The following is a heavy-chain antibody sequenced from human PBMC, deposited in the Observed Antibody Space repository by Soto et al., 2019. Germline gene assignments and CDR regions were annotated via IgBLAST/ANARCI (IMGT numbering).Heavy chain of an antibody. CDR3: ARGGGMVGFDP. J-gene: IGHJ5*02. CDR1: GGSFSGYY. CDR2: IYYSGST. D-gene: IGHD2-15*01. Sequence: SETLSLTWAVYGGSFSGYYGSWIRQPPGKGLEWIGYIYYSGSTNYNPSLKSRVTISVDTSNNQFSLKLSSVTAADTAVYYCARGGGMVGFDPWGQGTLVTVSS. V-gene: IGHV4-59*01.